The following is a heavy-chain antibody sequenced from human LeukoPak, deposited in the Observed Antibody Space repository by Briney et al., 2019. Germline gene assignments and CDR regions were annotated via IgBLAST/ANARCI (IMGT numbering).Heavy chain of an antibody. CDR2: ISSSGSTI. J-gene: IGHJ3*02. CDR1: GFTFSSYE. Sequence: GGSLRLSCAASGFTFSSYEMNWVRQAPGKGLEWVSYISSSGSTIYYADSVKGRFTISRDNAKNSLYLQMNSLRAEDTAVYYCARDRGDYGGAFDIWGQGTMVTVSA. V-gene: IGHV3-48*03. D-gene: IGHD4-17*01. CDR3: ARDRGDYGGAFDI.